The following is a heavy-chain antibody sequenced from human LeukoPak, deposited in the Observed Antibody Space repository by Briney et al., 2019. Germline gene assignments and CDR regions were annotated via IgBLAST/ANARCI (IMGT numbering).Heavy chain of an antibody. Sequence: GASVKVSCKASGGTFSSYAISWVRQAPGQGLEWMGGIIPIFGTANYAQKFQGRVTITADESTSTAYMELSSLRSEDTAVYYCARGFPDVNEYYDILTGYPYYFDYWGQGTLVTVSS. D-gene: IGHD3-9*01. J-gene: IGHJ4*02. CDR3: ARGFPDVNEYYDILTGYPYYFDY. CDR1: GGTFSSYA. V-gene: IGHV1-69*13. CDR2: IIPIFGTA.